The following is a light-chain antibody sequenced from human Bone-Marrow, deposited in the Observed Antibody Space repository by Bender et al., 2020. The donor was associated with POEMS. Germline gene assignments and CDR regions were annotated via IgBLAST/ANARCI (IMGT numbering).Light chain of an antibody. Sequence: QSALTQPASVSGSPGQSIIISCTGTTSDIGTYNYVSWFQQHPGKAPKLLIYDVSNRPSGVSNRFSGSKSGNTASLTISGLQAEDEADYYCSSYTSTSTLVVFGTGTKVTVL. CDR3: SSYTSTSTLVV. J-gene: IGLJ1*01. V-gene: IGLV2-14*01. CDR2: DVS. CDR1: TSDIGTYNY.